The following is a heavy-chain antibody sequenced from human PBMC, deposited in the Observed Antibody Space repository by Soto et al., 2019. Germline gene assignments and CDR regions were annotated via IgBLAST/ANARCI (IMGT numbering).Heavy chain of an antibody. CDR3: ARGSYCGGDCYEGVGY. CDR2: IYYSGST. CDR1: GGSISSGGYY. V-gene: IGHV4-31*03. Sequence: QVQLQESGPGLVKPSQTLSLTCTVSGGSISSGGYYWSWIRQHPGKGLEWIGYIYYSGSTYYNPSLKSRVTISVDTSKNQFSLKLSSVTAADTAVYYCARGSYCGGDCYEGVGYWGQGTLVTVSS. J-gene: IGHJ4*02. D-gene: IGHD2-21*02.